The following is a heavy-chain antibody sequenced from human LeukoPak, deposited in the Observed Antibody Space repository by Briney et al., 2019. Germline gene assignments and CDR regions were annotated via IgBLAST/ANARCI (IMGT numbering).Heavy chain of an antibody. CDR3: ARDRISAAGKGARWFDP. CDR1: GGSISSSNW. CDR2: IYHSGST. V-gene: IGHV4-4*02. J-gene: IGHJ5*02. Sequence: PSETLSLTCAVSGGSISSSNWWSWVRQPPGKGLEWIGEIYHSGSTNYNPSLKSRVTISVDKSKNQFSLKLSSVTAADTAVYYCARDRISAAGKGARWFDPWGQGTLVTVSS. D-gene: IGHD6-13*01.